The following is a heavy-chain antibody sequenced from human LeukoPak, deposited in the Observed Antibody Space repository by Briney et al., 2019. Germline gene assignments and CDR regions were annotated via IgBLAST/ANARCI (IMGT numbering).Heavy chain of an antibody. CDR1: GFTFTSSA. D-gene: IGHD3-22*01. Sequence: SVKVSCKASGFTFTSSAVQWVRQARGQRLEWIGWIVVGSGDTNYAQKFQGRVTITRDTSASTAYMELSSLRSEDTAVYYCARDSSGYPRYYGMDVWGQGTTVTVSS. CDR3: ARDSSGYPRYYGMDV. V-gene: IGHV1-58*01. J-gene: IGHJ6*02. CDR2: IVVGSGDT.